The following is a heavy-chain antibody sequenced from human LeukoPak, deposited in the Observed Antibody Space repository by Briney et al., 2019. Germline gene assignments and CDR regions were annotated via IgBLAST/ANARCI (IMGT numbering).Heavy chain of an antibody. CDR2: VKHDGSEK. J-gene: IGHJ4*02. D-gene: IGHD4-17*01. CDR1: GLTFSTYW. V-gene: IGHV3-7*01. CDR3: AKDLYGEDFDY. Sequence: GGSLRLSCAASGLTFSTYWMSWVRQAPGQGLEWVANVKHDGSEKYYVDSVKGRFTISRDNAKNSLYLQMNSLRAEDTAVYYGAKDLYGEDFDYWGQGTLVTVPS.